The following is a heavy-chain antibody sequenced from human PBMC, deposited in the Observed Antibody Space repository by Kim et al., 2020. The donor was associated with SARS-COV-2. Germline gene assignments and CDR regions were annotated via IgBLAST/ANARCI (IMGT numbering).Heavy chain of an antibody. CDR3: ARESGRLAAAED. CDR1: GGSISSYY. CDR2: IYYSGST. Sequence: SETLSLTCTVSGGSISSYYWSWIRQPPGKGLEWIGYIYYSGSTNYNPSLKSRVTISVDTSKNQFSLKLSSVTAADTAVYYCARESGRLAAAEDWGQGILVTVSS. J-gene: IGHJ4*02. V-gene: IGHV4-59*01. D-gene: IGHD6-13*01.